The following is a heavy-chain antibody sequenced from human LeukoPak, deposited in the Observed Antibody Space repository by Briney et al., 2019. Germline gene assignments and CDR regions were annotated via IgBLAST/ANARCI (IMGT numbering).Heavy chain of an antibody. D-gene: IGHD2-8*01. Sequence: GGSLRLSCAASGFTFSSYSMNWVRQAPGKGLEWVSSISSSSSYIYYADSVKGRFTISRDNAKNSLYLQMNSLRAEDTAVYYCARDRLYSTQDFDYWGQGTLVTVSS. CDR1: GFTFSSYS. V-gene: IGHV3-21*01. J-gene: IGHJ4*02. CDR2: ISSSSSYI. CDR3: ARDRLYSTQDFDY.